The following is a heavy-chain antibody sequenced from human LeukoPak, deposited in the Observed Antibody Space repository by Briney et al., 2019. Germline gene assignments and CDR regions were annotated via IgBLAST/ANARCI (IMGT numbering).Heavy chain of an antibody. Sequence: GGSLRLSCAASGFTFSSYSMNWVRQAPGKGLEWVSYISSSSSTIYYADSVKGRFTISRDNAKNSLYLQMNSLRAEDTAVYYCARVPPGTMIVHFFDYWGQGTLVTVYS. CDR3: ARVPPGTMIVHFFDY. D-gene: IGHD3-22*01. CDR2: ISSSSSTI. CDR1: GFTFSSYS. J-gene: IGHJ4*02. V-gene: IGHV3-48*01.